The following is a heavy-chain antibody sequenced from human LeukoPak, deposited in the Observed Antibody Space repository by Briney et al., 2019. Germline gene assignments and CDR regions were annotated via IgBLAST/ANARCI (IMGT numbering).Heavy chain of an antibody. V-gene: IGHV4-59*01. Sequence: SETLSLTCTVSGGSISSYYWSWIRQPPGKGLEWIGYIYHSGSTNYNPSLKSRVTISVDTSKNQFSLKLSSVTAADTAVYYCARGRLGPDAFDIWGQGTMVTVSS. D-gene: IGHD6-19*01. CDR1: GGSISSYY. J-gene: IGHJ3*02. CDR2: IYHSGST. CDR3: ARGRLGPDAFDI.